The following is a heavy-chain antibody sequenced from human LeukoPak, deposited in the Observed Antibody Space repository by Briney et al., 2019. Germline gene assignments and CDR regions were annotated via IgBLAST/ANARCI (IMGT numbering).Heavy chain of an antibody. D-gene: IGHD6-13*01. Sequence: ASVKVSCKASGYTFTAFYMHWVRRAPGQGLEWMGRINPNSGGTKYAQKFQGRVTMTTDTSINTAYLELSRLRSDDTAVYYCARGYSSSWLDYWGQGTLVTVSS. V-gene: IGHV1-2*06. J-gene: IGHJ5*01. CDR2: INPNSGGT. CDR1: GYTFTAFY. CDR3: ARGYSSSWLDY.